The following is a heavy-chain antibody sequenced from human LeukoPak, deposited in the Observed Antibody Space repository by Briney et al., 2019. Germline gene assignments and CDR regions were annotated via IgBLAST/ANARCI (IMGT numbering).Heavy chain of an antibody. J-gene: IGHJ3*02. CDR1: GYTFTSYD. CDR2: INPNSGGT. D-gene: IGHD2-15*01. V-gene: IGHV1-2*02. Sequence: ASVKVSCKASGYTFTSYDINWVRQATGQGLEWMGWINPNSGGTNYAQKFQGRVTMTRDTSISTAYMELSRLRSDDTAVYYCAREFGGSYAFDIWGQGTMVTVSS. CDR3: AREFGGSYAFDI.